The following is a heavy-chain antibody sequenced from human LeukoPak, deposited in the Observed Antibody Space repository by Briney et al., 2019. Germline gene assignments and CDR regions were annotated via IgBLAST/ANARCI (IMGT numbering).Heavy chain of an antibody. D-gene: IGHD2-2*01. CDR2: IIPIFGTA. Sequence: GASVKVSCKASGYTFTSYGISWVRQAPGQGLEWMGGIIPIFGTANYAQKFQGRVTITTDESTSTAYMELSSLRSEDTAVYYCARDGWSSTSCCAFDYWGQGTLVTVSS. J-gene: IGHJ4*02. V-gene: IGHV1-69*05. CDR1: GYTFTSYG. CDR3: ARDGWSSTSCCAFDY.